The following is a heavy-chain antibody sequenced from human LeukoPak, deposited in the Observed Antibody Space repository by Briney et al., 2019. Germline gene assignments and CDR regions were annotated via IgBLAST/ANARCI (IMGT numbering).Heavy chain of an antibody. CDR2: ISYDGSNK. CDR1: GFTFSSYA. D-gene: IGHD4-17*01. J-gene: IGHJ4*02. V-gene: IGHV3-30*04. Sequence: GGSLRLSCAASGFTFSSYAMHWVRQAPGKGLEWVAVISYDGSNKYYADSAKGRFTISRDNSRNTLYLQMNSLRAEDTAVYYCASAHDYGDYRGDCWGQGTLVTVSS. CDR3: ASAHDYGDYRGDC.